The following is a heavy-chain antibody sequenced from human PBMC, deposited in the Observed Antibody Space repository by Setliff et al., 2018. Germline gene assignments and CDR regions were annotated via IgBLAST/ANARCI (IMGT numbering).Heavy chain of an antibody. D-gene: IGHD6-19*01. CDR3: ASSVAVAVYFDY. J-gene: IGHJ4*02. Sequence: GGSLRLSCAASGFTFSSYAMHWVRQAPGKGLEWVAVISYDGSNKYYADSVKGRFTISRDNSKNTLYLQMNSLRAEDTAVYYCASSVAVAVYFDYWGQGTLVTVSS. CDR2: ISYDGSNK. CDR1: GFTFSSYA. V-gene: IGHV3-30-3*01.